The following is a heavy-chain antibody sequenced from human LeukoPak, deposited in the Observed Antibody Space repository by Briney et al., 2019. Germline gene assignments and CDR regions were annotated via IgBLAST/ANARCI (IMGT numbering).Heavy chain of an antibody. CDR1: GFTFSSFA. J-gene: IGHJ4*02. Sequence: GRSLRLSCAASGFTFSSFAMHWVRQAPGKGLEWVAVISYDGSNKYYADSVKGRFTISRDNSKNTLYLQMNSLRAEDTAVYYCARDAALVLYYYDSSGYYDCWGQGTLVTVSS. CDR3: ARDAALVLYYYDSSGYYDC. D-gene: IGHD3-22*01. CDR2: ISYDGSNK. V-gene: IGHV3-30*04.